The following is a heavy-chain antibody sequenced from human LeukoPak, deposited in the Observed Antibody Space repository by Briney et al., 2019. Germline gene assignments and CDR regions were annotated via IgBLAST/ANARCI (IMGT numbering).Heavy chain of an antibody. J-gene: IGHJ6*03. D-gene: IGHD4-11*01. CDR2: IIPIFGTA. CDR1: GYTFTSYA. V-gene: IGHV1-69*13. CDR3: ARNLQSDYYYYMDV. Sequence: SVKVSCKASGYTFTSYAMHWVRQAPGQRLEWMGGIIPIFGTANYAQKFQGRVTITADESTSTAYMELSSLRSEDTAVYYCARNLQSDYYYYMDVWGKGTTVTVSS.